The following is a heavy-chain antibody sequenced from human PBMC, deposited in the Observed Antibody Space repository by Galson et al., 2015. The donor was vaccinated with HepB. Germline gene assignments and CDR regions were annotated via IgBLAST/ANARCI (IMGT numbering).Heavy chain of an antibody. J-gene: IGHJ3*02. V-gene: IGHV3-23*01. Sequence: SLRLSCAASGFIFSSSAMSWVRQAPGKGLEWVSGIGGSGITTYYADSVKGRFTISRDNSKNTLYLQMNSLRAEDTAVYYCARPKGATVIAFDIWGQGTMATVSS. CDR2: IGGSGITT. CDR1: GFIFSSSA. D-gene: IGHD4-17*01. CDR3: ARPKGATVIAFDI.